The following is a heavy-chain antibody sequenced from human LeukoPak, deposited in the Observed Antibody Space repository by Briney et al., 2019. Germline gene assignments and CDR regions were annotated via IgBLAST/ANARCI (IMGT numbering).Heavy chain of an antibody. Sequence: GGSLRLSCAASGFTFSSYAMSWVRQAPGKGLERVSAISGSGGSTYYADSVKGRFTISRDNSKNTLYLQMNSLRAEDTAVYYCAKVLLGYCSSTSCYTTYYFDYWGQGTLVTVSS. CDR2: ISGSGGST. CDR3: AKVLLGYCSSTSCYTTYYFDY. J-gene: IGHJ4*02. CDR1: GFTFSSYA. D-gene: IGHD2-2*02. V-gene: IGHV3-23*01.